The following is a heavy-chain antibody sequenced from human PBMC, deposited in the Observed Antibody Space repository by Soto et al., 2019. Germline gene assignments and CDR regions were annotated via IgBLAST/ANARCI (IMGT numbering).Heavy chain of an antibody. D-gene: IGHD2-15*01. CDR2: IDWDDDK. CDR3: ARIQYCSGGSWGPSDY. J-gene: IGHJ4*02. Sequence: SGPTLVNPTQTLTLTCTFSGFSLSTSGMCVSWIRQPPGKALEWLALIDWDDDKYYSTSLKTRLTISKDTSKNQVVLTMTNMDPVDTATYYFARIQYCSGGSWGPSDYWGQGTLCTVSA. V-gene: IGHV2-70*01. CDR1: GFSLSTSGMC.